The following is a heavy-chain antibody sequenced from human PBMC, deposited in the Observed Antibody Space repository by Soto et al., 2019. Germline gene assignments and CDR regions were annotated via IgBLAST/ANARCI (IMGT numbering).Heavy chain of an antibody. Sequence: QVQLVQSGAEVKKPGASVKVSCKASGYTFTSYDINWVRQATGQGLEWMGWMNPNSGNTGYAQKFHGRVTMPRNTSISTAYMELSSLRSEDTAVYYCVAVPWAFYIWGQGTMVTVSS. CDR2: MNPNSGNT. V-gene: IGHV1-8*01. D-gene: IGHD1-1*01. CDR3: VAVPWAFYI. J-gene: IGHJ3*02. CDR1: GYTFTSYD.